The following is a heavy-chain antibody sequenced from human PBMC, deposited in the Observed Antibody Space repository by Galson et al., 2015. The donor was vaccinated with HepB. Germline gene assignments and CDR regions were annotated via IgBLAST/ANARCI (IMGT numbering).Heavy chain of an antibody. CDR3: ARVPLAYSGDPDY. CDR1: GGSIRIYY. J-gene: IGHJ4*02. V-gene: IGHV4-59*08. CDR2: IYHSGST. D-gene: IGHD2-21*02. Sequence: LSLTCTVSGGSIRIYYWSWIRQPPGKQLEWIGYIYHSGSTNYNPSLRSRVTISVDTSKNQFSLKLSSVTAADTAVYYCARVPLAYSGDPDYWGQGTLVTVSS.